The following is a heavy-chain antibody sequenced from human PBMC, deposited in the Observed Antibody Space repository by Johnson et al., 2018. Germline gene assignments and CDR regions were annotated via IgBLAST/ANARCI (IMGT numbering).Heavy chain of an antibody. CDR1: GFTFSAYG. V-gene: IGHV3-30*03. J-gene: IGHJ6*03. D-gene: IGHD5-18*01. CDR2: ISYDGSNK. Sequence: QVQLVQSGGGVVQPGRSLRLSCAASGFTFSAYGIHWVRQAPGKGLEWVAVISYDGSNKYFADSVKGRFTISRDNSKNTLYLQMNSRRAEETAVYYCARSMTTNTGLASGDYMDVWGKGTTVTVSS. CDR3: ARSMTTNTGLASGDYMDV.